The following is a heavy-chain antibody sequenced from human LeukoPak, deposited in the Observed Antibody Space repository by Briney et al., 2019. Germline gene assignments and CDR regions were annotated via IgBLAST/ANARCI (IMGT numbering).Heavy chain of an antibody. J-gene: IGHJ4*02. D-gene: IGHD3-22*01. CDR2: IYHSGST. CDR3: ARAPCYDSSGYYYGLDY. Sequence: SETLSLTCAVSGGSISSGGYSWSWIRQPPGKGLEWIGYIYHSGSTYYNPSLKSRVTISVDRSKNQFSLKLSSVTAADTAVYYCARAPCYDSSGYYYGLDYWGQGTLVTVSS. V-gene: IGHV4-30-2*01. CDR1: GGSISSGGYS.